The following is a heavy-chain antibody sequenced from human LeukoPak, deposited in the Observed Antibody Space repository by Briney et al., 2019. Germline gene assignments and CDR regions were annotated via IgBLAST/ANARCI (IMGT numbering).Heavy chain of an antibody. J-gene: IGHJ4*02. D-gene: IGHD5-18*01. CDR2: MSTSGSTI. CDR3: ARDGPGYSFDY. V-gene: IGHV3-48*03. Sequence: PGGSLRLSCAASGFTFSSYGMNWVRQAPGKGLEWVSCMSTSGSTIYYAESVKGRLTISRDNARNSLYLQMNSLRAEDTAIYYCARDGPGYSFDYWGQGTLVTVSS. CDR1: GFTFSSYG.